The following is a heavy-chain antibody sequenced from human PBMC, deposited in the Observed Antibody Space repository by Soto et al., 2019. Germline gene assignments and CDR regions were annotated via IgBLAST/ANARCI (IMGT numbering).Heavy chain of an antibody. CDR2: FRSGGGT. CDR1: GDSISSYN. V-gene: IGHV4-59*08. Sequence: QVQLQESGPGLVKPSETLSLTCTVSGDSISSYNLAWIRQPPGKGLEWIGYFRSGGGTSYNPSLTPRLARSADTSMKQFSLRLSSVTAADTAVYYCVRQGIGVLPGLVDVWGQGTTVTVSS. J-gene: IGHJ6*02. CDR3: VRQGIGVLPGLVDV. D-gene: IGHD3-10*01.